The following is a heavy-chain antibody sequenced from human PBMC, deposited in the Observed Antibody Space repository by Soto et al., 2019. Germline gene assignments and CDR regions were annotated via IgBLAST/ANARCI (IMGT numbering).Heavy chain of an antibody. Sequence: SGPTLVNPTQTLTLTCTFSGFSLSTSGMCVSWIRQPPGKALEWLALIDWDDDKYYSTSLKTRLTISKDTSKNQVGLTMTNMDPVDTATYYCARTVNYYDSSGYYFDYWGQGTLVTVSS. D-gene: IGHD3-22*01. CDR3: ARTVNYYDSSGYYFDY. J-gene: IGHJ4*02. CDR1: GFSLSTSGMC. V-gene: IGHV2-70*01. CDR2: IDWDDDK.